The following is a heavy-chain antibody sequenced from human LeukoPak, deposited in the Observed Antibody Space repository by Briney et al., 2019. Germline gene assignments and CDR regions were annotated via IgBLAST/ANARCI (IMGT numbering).Heavy chain of an antibody. J-gene: IGHJ6*03. CDR2: ISSSSSYI. V-gene: IGHV3-21*01. D-gene: IGHD6-13*01. CDR3: ARALAAAGYYYYYMDV. Sequence: GGSLRLSCAASGFTFSSYSMNWVRQAPGKGLEWVSPISSSSSYIYYADSVKGRFTISRDNAKNSLYLQMNSLRAEDTAVYYCARALAAAGYYYYYMDVWGKGTTVTVSS. CDR1: GFTFSSYS.